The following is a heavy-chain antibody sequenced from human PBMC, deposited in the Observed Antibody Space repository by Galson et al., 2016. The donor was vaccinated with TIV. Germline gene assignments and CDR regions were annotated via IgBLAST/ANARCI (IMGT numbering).Heavy chain of an antibody. J-gene: IGHJ4*02. D-gene: IGHD3-3*01. CDR1: GDSVSSNSAA. V-gene: IGHV6-1*01. CDR2: TYYRSKWYN. CDR3: ARATPSVFGVVMTLDY. Sequence: CAISGDSVSSNSAAWNWIRQSPSRGLEWLGRTYYRSKWYNDYALYVKSRITINQDTSKNQVSLQLHPVTPEDTAVYHFARATPSVFGVVMTLDYWGQGTLVTVSS.